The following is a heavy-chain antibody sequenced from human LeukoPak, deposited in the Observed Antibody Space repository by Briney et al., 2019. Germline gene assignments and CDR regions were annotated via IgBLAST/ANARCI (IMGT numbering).Heavy chain of an antibody. D-gene: IGHD1-1*01. CDR2: ISSSGNTI. CDR3: ATSYNWNGRFDY. CDR1: GFTFSSYA. Sequence: GGSLRLSCAASGFTFSSYAMHWVRQAPGKGLEWVSYISSSGNTIYYADSVKGRFTISRDNAKNSLYLQMNSLRAEDTAVYFCATSYNWNGRFDYWGQGTLVTVSS. V-gene: IGHV3-48*03. J-gene: IGHJ4*02.